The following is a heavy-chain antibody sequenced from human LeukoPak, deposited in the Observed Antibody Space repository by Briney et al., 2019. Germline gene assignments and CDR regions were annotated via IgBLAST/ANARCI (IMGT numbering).Heavy chain of an antibody. V-gene: IGHV3-23*01. Sequence: GGSLRLSCVASGFTFSSYAMSWVRQAPGKGQEWVPAISGSGGSTYYADSVKGRFTISSDNSKNTLYLQKNSLRADDTAVYYCAKDLGFLEWFFDHWGQGTLVTVSS. J-gene: IGHJ4*02. CDR3: AKDLGFLEWFFDH. D-gene: IGHD3-3*01. CDR1: GFTFSSYA. CDR2: ISGSGGST.